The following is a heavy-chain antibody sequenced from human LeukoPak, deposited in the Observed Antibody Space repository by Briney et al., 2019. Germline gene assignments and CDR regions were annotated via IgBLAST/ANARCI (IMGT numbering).Heavy chain of an antibody. Sequence: SETLSLTCTVSGGPISSHYWSWIRQPPGKRLEWIGYIYYSGNTDYNPSLNSRVTISIDTSRTQFSLRLRSVTAADSAVYYCARVGGLYDYWSAYPYYFDYWGPGTLVTVSS. CDR2: IYYSGNT. J-gene: IGHJ4*02. CDR3: ARVGGLYDYWSAYPYYFDY. D-gene: IGHD3-3*01. CDR1: GGPISSHY. V-gene: IGHV4-59*11.